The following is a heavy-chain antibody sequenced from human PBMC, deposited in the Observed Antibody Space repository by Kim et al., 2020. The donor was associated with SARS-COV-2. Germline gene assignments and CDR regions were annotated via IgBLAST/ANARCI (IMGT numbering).Heavy chain of an antibody. J-gene: IGHJ4*02. CDR3: ARVPVTSGWYADL. CDR1: GAYISSNNW. V-gene: IGHV4-4*02. D-gene: IGHD6-19*01. Sequence: SETLSLTCSVSGAYISSNNWWSWFRQAPGKGLEWIAEISPTGSTNYNPSLKSRATISVDTPENQFFLKVDSVTAADTAVYYCARVPVTSGWYADLWGQGTLVPVSS. CDR2: ISPTGST.